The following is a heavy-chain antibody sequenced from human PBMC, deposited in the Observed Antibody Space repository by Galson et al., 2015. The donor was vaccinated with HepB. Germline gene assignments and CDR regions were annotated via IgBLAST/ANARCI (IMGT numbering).Heavy chain of an antibody. V-gene: IGHV3-23*01. CDR3: AVNTKRGTSDY. CDR1: GFTISDYG. J-gene: IGHJ4*02. D-gene: IGHD1-1*01. Sequence: SLRLSCAAAGFTISDYGIDWVRQPPGKGLEWVSGIGSSGRTYYTDSVKGRFTISRDNSKNTVFLQMNSLRAEDTAEYFCAVNTKRGTSDYWGQGTRVTVSS. CDR2: IGSSGRT.